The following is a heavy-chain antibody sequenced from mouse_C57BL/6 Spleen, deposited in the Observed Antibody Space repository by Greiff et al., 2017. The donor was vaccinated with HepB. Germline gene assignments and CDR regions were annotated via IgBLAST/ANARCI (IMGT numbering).Heavy chain of an antibody. V-gene: IGHV1-54*01. J-gene: IGHJ4*01. CDR2: INPGSGGT. D-gene: IGHD1-2*01. CDR1: GYAFTNYL. CDR3: ARGTTASMDY. Sequence: QVQLQQSGAELVRPGTSVKVSCKASGYAFTNYLIEWVKQRPGQGLEWIGVINPGSGGTNYNEKFKGKATLTADKSSSTAYMHLSSLTSEDSAVYFCARGTTASMDYWGQGTSVTVSS.